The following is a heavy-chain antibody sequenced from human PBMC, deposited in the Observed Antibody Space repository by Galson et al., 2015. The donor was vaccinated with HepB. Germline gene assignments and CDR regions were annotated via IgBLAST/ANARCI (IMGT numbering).Heavy chain of an antibody. J-gene: IGHJ5*02. CDR3: AKDKCSSTSCPYLNWFDP. CDR2: ITGSGANT. V-gene: IGHV3-23*01. Sequence: SLRLSCADSGFTFRSYAMSWVRQAPGKGLEWVSAITGSGANTYYADSVKGRFTISRDNSKSTLYLQMNSLRAEDTAIYYCAKDKCSSTSCPYLNWFDPWGQGTLVTVSS. D-gene: IGHD2-2*01. CDR1: GFTFRSYA.